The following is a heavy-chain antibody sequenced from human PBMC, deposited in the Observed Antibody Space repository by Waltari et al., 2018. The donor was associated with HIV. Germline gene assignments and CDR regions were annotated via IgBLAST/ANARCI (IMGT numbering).Heavy chain of an antibody. J-gene: IGHJ3*02. CDR1: GGNITGGDLY. D-gene: IGHD3-3*01. CDR2: MYYTGTT. Sequence: QVHLQESGPGRVKPSQNLSLTCTVSGGNITGGDLYWSWIRQPPGKGLEWIGNMYYTGTTYYNPSLESRVTISLETSNNQFSLRLNSVTAADTAVYYCARADFWIGYYFAFDIWGQGTMVTVSS. CDR3: ARADFWIGYYFAFDI. V-gene: IGHV4-30-4*08.